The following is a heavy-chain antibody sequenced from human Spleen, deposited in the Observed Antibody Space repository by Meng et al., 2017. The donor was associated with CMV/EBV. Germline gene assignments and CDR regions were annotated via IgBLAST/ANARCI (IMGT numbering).Heavy chain of an antibody. Sequence: SYAMSWVRQAPGKGLEWVAVIGYDGSNKYYADSVKGRFTISRDNSKNTLYLQMNSLRAEDTAVYYCAKDLQYYYDSSAYAGAGFDYWGQGTLVTVSS. CDR3: AKDLQYYYDSSAYAGAGFDY. D-gene: IGHD3-22*01. CDR2: IGYDGSNK. CDR1: SYA. J-gene: IGHJ4*02. V-gene: IGHV3-30*02.